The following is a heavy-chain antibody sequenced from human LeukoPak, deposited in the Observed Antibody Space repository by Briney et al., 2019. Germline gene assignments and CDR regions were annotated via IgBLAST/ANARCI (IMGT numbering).Heavy chain of an antibody. V-gene: IGHV3-23*01. D-gene: IGHD1-7*01. CDR2: IRGSGGST. CDR3: AKANWNSGPFDY. Sequence: PGGSLRLSCAASGFTFSSYAMSWVRQAPGKGLEWVLAIRGSGGSTYYADSVKGRFTISRDNSKNTLYLQMNSLRAEDTAVYYCAKANWNSGPFDYWGQGTLVTVSS. J-gene: IGHJ4*02. CDR1: GFTFSSYA.